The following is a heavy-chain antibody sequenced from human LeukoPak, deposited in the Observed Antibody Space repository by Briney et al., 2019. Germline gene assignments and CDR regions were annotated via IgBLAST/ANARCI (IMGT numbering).Heavy chain of an antibody. V-gene: IGHV1-69*13. CDR2: IIPIFGTA. CDR1: GYTFASYA. J-gene: IGHJ4*02. D-gene: IGHD2-2*01. Sequence: HGASVKVSCKASGYTFASYAISWVRQAPGQGLEWMGGIIPIFGTANYAQKFQGRVTITADESTSTAYMELSSLRSEDTAVYYCARGLEDCSSTSCLDYWGQGTLVTVSS. CDR3: ARGLEDCSSTSCLDY.